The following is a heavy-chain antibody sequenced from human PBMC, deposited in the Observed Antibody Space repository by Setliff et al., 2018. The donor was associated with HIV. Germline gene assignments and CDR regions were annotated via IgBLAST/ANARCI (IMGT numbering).Heavy chain of an antibody. CDR1: GGSLNGFY. CDR2: INHRGST. J-gene: IGHJ6*03. D-gene: IGHD5-12*01. Sequence: PSETLSLTCAFYGGSLNGFYWGWIRQCPGKGLEWIGEINHRGSTKYNPSLKSRVTIRVDMSKNQFSLEVTAVTAADTAVYYCVRGWDDRVSTISAPYYYYTDVWGKGTTVTVSS. V-gene: IGHV4-34*01. CDR3: VRGWDDRVSTISAPYYYYTDV.